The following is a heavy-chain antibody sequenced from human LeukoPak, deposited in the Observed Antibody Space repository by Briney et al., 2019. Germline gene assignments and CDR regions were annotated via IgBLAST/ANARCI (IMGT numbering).Heavy chain of an antibody. D-gene: IGHD2-21*01. CDR1: GGSISSKNG. J-gene: IGHJ4*02. Sequence: PSETLSLTCAVSGGSISSKNGWSWVRQPPGKGLEWIGEISHGGSTIYNPSLKSRVTISVDTSKKQFPLKLSSVTAADTAVYYCAREGDSRYFDYWGQGALVTVSS. V-gene: IGHV4-4*02. CDR3: AREGDSRYFDY. CDR2: ISHGGST.